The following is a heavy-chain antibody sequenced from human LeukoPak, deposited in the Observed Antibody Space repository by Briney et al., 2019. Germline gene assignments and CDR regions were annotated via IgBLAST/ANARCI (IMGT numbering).Heavy chain of an antibody. CDR2: LYYTGST. D-gene: IGHD3-10*01. Sequence: SETLSLTCSVSGDSISSSSYYWGWVRQPPGKNLEWIGSLYYTGSTYYNPSLKSRVTMSVDTYKNQFSLKLRSVTAADTAVYYCARQRARGHGYWYFDIWGRGTVVTVSS. J-gene: IGHJ2*01. CDR3: ARQRARGHGYWYFDI. V-gene: IGHV4-39*07. CDR1: GDSISSSSYY.